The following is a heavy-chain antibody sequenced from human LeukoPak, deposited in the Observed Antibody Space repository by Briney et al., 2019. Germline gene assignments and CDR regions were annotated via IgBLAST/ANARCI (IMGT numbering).Heavy chain of an antibody. J-gene: IGHJ4*02. CDR2: ISYDGSNK. CDR3: ARDHTLDY. V-gene: IGHV3-30-3*01. CDR1: GFTFSSYA. Sequence: PGASLRLSCAASGFTFSSYATHWVRQAPGKGLEWVAVISYDGSNKYYADSVKGRFTISRDNSKNTLYLQMNSLRAEDTAVYYCARDHTLDYWGQGTLDTVSS.